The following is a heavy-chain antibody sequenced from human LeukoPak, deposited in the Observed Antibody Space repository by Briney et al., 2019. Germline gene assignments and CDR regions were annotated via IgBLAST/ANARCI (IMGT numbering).Heavy chain of an antibody. V-gene: IGHV3-23*01. J-gene: IGHJ4*02. CDR1: GFTFSCYA. D-gene: IGHD6-6*01. Sequence: PPGGSLRLSCAASGFTFSCYAMSWVRQAPGKGLEWVSAISGGGGATYYAFSVKGRITISRDNTKSTLYLQMSSLRTEDTAVYYCAKDSSSSPYYFDYWGQGTLVTVSS. CDR3: AKDSSSSPYYFDY. CDR2: ISGGGGAT.